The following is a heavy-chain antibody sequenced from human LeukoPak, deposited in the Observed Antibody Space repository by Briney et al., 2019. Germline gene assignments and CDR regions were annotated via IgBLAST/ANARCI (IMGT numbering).Heavy chain of an antibody. CDR3: AKDSFTVVRGVGSDDGFAA. V-gene: IGHV3-23*01. CDR1: GFTFATYG. J-gene: IGHJ3*01. Sequence: GGSLRLSCAASGFTFATYGMSWVRQAPGKGLEWVSVARDSAATTHYADSVKGRFFISRDNSKNTVHLQMNNLRAEDTAVYYCAKDSFTVVRGVGSDDGFAAWGQGTMVIVSS. CDR2: ARDSAATT. D-gene: IGHD3-10*01.